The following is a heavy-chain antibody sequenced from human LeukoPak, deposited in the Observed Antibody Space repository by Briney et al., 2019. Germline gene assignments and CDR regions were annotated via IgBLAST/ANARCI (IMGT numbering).Heavy chain of an antibody. J-gene: IGHJ4*02. V-gene: IGHV1-2*04. Sequence: ASVKVSCKASGYTFTGYYMHWVRQAPGQGLEWMGWINPNSGGTNYAQKFQGWATMTRDTSISTAYMELSRLRSDDTAVYYCARGSSGWYGVYYYFDYWGQGTLVTVSS. CDR3: ARGSSGWYGVYYYFDY. CDR2: INPNSGGT. D-gene: IGHD6-19*01. CDR1: GYTFTGYY.